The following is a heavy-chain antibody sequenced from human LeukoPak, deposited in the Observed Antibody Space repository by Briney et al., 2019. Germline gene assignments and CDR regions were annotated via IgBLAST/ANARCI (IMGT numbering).Heavy chain of an antibody. D-gene: IGHD3-10*01. CDR2: IYHSGST. V-gene: IGHV4-38-2*02. CDR3: ARSRGVRGVTLDY. J-gene: IGHJ4*02. Sequence: SETLSLTCTVPGYSISSGYYWGWIRQPPGKGLEWIGSIYHSGSTYYNPSLKSRVTISVDTSKNQFSLKLSSVTAADTAVYYCARSRGVRGVTLDYWGQGTLVTVSS. CDR1: GYSISSGYY.